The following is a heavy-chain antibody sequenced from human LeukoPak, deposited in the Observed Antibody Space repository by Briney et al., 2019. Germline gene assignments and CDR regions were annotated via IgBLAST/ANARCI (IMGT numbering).Heavy chain of an antibody. CDR2: IKQDGSEK. D-gene: IGHD2-2*01. J-gene: IGHJ6*02. V-gene: IGHV3-7*02. CDR1: GFSFSSYG. Sequence: GGSLRLSCAASGFSFSSYGMHWVRKAPPQGLGWVANIKQDGSEKYYVDSVKGRFTISRDNATNSLYLQMNSLRAEDTAVYYCASVADYLGYCTRTTCSYGMDVWGQGTTVTVSS. CDR3: ASVADYLGYCTRTTCSYGMDV.